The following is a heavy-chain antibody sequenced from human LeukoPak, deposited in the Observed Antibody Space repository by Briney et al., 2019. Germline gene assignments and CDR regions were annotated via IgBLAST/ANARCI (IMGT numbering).Heavy chain of an antibody. CDR1: GGSLSSSS. V-gene: IGHV3-21*01. Sequence: PSETLSLTCTVSGGSLSSSSYYWGWIRQPPGKGLEWVSSISSSSDYIYYADSVKGRFTISRDNARNSLYLQMNSLRAEDTAVYYCARSRSVSNYKGMDVWGQGTTVTVSS. J-gene: IGHJ6*02. CDR2: ISSSSDYI. D-gene: IGHD5/OR15-5a*01. CDR3: ARSRSVSNYKGMDV.